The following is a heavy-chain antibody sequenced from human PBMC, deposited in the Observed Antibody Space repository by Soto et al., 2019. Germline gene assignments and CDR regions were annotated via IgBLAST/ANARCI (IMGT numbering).Heavy chain of an antibody. D-gene: IGHD6-19*01. CDR1: GGSISSSNW. V-gene: IGHV4-4*02. J-gene: IGHJ3*02. CDR3: ARGGGSSGWYDAFDI. CDR2: IYHSGST. Sequence: QVQLQESGPGLVKPSGTLSLTCAVSGGSISSSNWWSWVRQPPWKGLEWIGEIYHSGSTNYNPSLKSRVTISGDQSKNQFSLKLSSVTAADTAVYYCARGGGSSGWYDAFDIWGQGTMVTVSS.